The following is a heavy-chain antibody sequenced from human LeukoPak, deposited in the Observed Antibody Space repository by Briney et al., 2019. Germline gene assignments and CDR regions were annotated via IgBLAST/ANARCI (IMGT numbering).Heavy chain of an antibody. Sequence: PSETLSLTCAVYGGSFSGYYWSWIRQPPGKGLEWIGEINHSGSTNYNPSLKSRVTISVDTSKNQFSLKLSSVTAADTAVYYCARWHNVGFDYWGQGTLVTVSS. CDR2: INHSGST. D-gene: IGHD1-14*01. CDR1: GGSFSGYY. V-gene: IGHV4-34*01. J-gene: IGHJ4*02. CDR3: ARWHNVGFDY.